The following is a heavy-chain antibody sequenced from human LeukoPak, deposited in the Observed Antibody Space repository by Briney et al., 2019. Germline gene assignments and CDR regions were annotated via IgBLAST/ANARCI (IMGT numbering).Heavy chain of an antibody. CDR2: ISGRDGNT. D-gene: IGHD4-23*01. CDR1: GFTFSNYA. CDR3: ALRWHSAPGPVDY. Sequence: GGSLRLSCAASGFTFSNYAMSWVRQAPGEGLQWVSAISGRDGNTYYADSVKGRFTISRDNSKNTLYLQMNSLRAEDTAVYYCALRWHSAPGPVDYCGQGTLVTVSS. J-gene: IGHJ4*02. V-gene: IGHV3-23*01.